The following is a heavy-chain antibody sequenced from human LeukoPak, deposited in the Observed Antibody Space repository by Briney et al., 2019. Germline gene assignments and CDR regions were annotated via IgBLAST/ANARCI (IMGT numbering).Heavy chain of an antibody. J-gene: IGHJ5*02. CDR3: ARASFNVVFGNWFDP. CDR1: SGSIGSSSNY. Sequence: SETLSLTCTVSSGSIGSSSNYWDWIRQAPGKGLEWTGNVYYSGSTFYNPSLKSRVTISVDTSKNQFSLKLRSVTAADTAIYYCARASFNVVFGNWFDPWGQGTLVTVSS. D-gene: IGHD2-8*01. CDR2: VYYSGST. V-gene: IGHV4-39*01.